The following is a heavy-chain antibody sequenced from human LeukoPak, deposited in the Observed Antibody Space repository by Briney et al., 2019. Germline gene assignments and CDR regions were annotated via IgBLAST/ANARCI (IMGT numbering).Heavy chain of an antibody. D-gene: IGHD2-2*01. J-gene: IGHJ5*02. CDR3: AREVSDQLLSWFDP. CDR2: IYYSGST. CDR1: GGSISSYY. V-gene: IGHV4-59*12. Sequence: PSETLSLTCTVSGGSISSYYWSWIRQPPGKGLEWIGYIYYSGSTNYNPSLKSRVTISVDTSKNQFSLKLSSVTAADTAVYYCAREVSDQLLSWFDPWGQGTLVTVSS.